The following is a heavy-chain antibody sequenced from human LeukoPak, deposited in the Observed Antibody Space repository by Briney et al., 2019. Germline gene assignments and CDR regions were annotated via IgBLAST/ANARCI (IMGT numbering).Heavy chain of an antibody. CDR1: GLTFSDYY. CDR3: AKDPLTVTPYFDY. CDR2: ISSSSGYT. V-gene: IGHV3-11*05. Sequence: PGGSLRLSCAASGLTFSDYYMSWIRQAPGKGLEWVSYISSSSGYTKYADSVKGRFTISRDNAKNSLYLQMNSLRAEDTAVYYCAKDPLTVTPYFDYWGQGTLVTVSS. J-gene: IGHJ4*02. D-gene: IGHD4-17*01.